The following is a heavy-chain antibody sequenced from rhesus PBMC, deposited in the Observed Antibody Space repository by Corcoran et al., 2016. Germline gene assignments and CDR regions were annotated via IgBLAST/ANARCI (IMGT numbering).Heavy chain of an antibody. D-gene: IGHD1-1-1*01. CDR3: ASGIAGKYDY. CDR1: GGSISSSY. Sequence: QLQLQESGPGLVKPSETLSVTCAVSGGSISSSYWSWIRQSPGKGLEWIGYIYGSGSSTNYNPSLTSRVTLSVDTSKNQLSLKLSSVTAADTAVYYCASGIAGKYDYWGQGVLVTVSS. J-gene: IGHJ4*01. CDR2: IYGSGSST. V-gene: IGHV4-169*02.